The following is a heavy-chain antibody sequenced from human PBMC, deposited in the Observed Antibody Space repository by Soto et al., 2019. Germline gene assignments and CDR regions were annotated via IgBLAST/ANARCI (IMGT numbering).Heavy chain of an antibody. J-gene: IGHJ6*02. V-gene: IGHV1-8*01. CDR1: GYTFTSYD. CDR3: ARAMPPVLRFLELLPPGRTYYYGMDF. Sequence: ASVKVSCKASGYTFTSYDINWVRQATGQGLEWMGWMNPNSGNTGYAQKFQGRVTMTRNTSISTAYMELSSLRSEDTAVYYCARAMPPVLRFLELLPPGRTYYYGMDFWGQGTTVTVSS. D-gene: IGHD3-3*01. CDR2: MNPNSGNT.